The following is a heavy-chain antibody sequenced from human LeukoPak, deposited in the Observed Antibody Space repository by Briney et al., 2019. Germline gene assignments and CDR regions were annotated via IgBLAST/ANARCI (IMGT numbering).Heavy chain of an antibody. D-gene: IGHD3-22*01. V-gene: IGHV4-34*01. CDR3: ARLFGYYDSSGYDY. J-gene: IGHJ4*02. CDR1: GGSFSGYY. CDR2: INHSGST. Sequence: PSEALSLTCAVYGGSFSGYYWSWIRQPPGKGLEWIGEINHSGSTNYNPSLKSRVTMSVETSKNQFSLKLSSVTAADTAVYYCARLFGYYDSSGYDYWGQGTLVTVSS.